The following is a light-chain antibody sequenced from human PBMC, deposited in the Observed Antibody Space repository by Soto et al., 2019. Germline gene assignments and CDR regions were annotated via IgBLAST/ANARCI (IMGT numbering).Light chain of an antibody. V-gene: IGKV3-11*01. Sequence: EIGLTQSPATLSLSPGERATLSCRASQSVSSHLAWYQQKPGQAPRLLIYDASNRATGIPARFSGSGSGTDFTLTISSLEPEDFAVYYCQQRSNWPRFTFGPGTKVD. J-gene: IGKJ3*01. CDR2: DAS. CDR3: QQRSNWPRFT. CDR1: QSVSSH.